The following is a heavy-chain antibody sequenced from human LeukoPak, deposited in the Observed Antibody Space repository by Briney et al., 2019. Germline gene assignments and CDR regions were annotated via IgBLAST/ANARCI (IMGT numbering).Heavy chain of an antibody. CDR1: GGSISSYY. V-gene: IGHV4-4*07. CDR3: ARHADILTGYPFDY. J-gene: IGHJ4*02. CDR2: IYTSGST. D-gene: IGHD3-9*01. Sequence: SETLSLTCTVSGGSISSYYWSWIRQPAGKGLEWIGRIYTSGSTNYNPSLKSRVTISADTTKNQFSLKLSSVTAADTAVYYCARHADILTGYPFDYWGQGTLVTVSS.